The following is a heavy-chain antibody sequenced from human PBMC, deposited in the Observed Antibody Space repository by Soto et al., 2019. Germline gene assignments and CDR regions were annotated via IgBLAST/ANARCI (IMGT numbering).Heavy chain of an antibody. J-gene: IGHJ3*02. CDR2: MNPNSGNT. Sequence: ASVKVSCKASGYTFTSYDINWVRQATGQGLEWMGWMNPNSGNTGYAQKFQGRVTMTRNTSISTAYMELSSLRSEDTAVYYCASPARNYDFWTAYSSDIWGQGPMVTVSS. CDR1: GYTFTSYD. D-gene: IGHD3-3*01. V-gene: IGHV1-8*01. CDR3: ASPARNYDFWTAYSSDI.